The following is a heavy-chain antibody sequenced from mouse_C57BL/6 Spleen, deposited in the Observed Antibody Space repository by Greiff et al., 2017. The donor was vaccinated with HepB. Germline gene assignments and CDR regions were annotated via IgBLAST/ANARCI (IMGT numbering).Heavy chain of an antibody. CDR3: ARGYYYGSSYLYYFDY. V-gene: IGHV1-9*01. CDR2: ILPGSGST. CDR1: GYTFTGYW. J-gene: IGHJ2*01. D-gene: IGHD1-1*01. Sequence: VQLQQSGAELMKPGASVKLSCKATGYTFTGYWIEWVKQRPGHGLEWIGEILPGSGSTNYNEKFKGKATFTADTSSNTAYMQRSSLTTEDSAIYSCARGYYYGSSYLYYFDYWGQGTTLTVSS.